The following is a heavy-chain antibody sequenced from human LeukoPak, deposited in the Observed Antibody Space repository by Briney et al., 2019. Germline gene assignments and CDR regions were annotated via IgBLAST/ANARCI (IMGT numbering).Heavy chain of an antibody. CDR3: ARPYGDYYFDY. Sequence: GKSLRLSCAASGFTFNSFAMHWVRQAPGKGLEWVAVIWYGGSNKYYADSVKGRFAISRDNSKNTVYLQMNSLRAEDSAIYYCARPYGDYYFDYWGQGTLVTVSS. V-gene: IGHV3-33*01. J-gene: IGHJ4*02. CDR1: GFTFNSFA. CDR2: IWYGGSNK. D-gene: IGHD4-17*01.